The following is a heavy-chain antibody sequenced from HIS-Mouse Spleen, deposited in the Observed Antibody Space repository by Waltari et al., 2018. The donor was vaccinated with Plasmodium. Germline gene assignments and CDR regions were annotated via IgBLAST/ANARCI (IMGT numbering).Heavy chain of an antibody. Sequence: GGLVQPGRSLRLSCAASGFTFDAYAMHWVRQAPGKGLEWVPGISWNSGSIGYADSVKGLFTISRDNAKNSLYLQMNSLRAEDTALYYCAKDPTGDRWYFDLWGRGTLVTVSS. V-gene: IGHV3-9*01. CDR2: ISWNSGSI. CDR1: GFTFDAYA. J-gene: IGHJ2*01. D-gene: IGHD7-27*01. CDR3: AKDPTGDRWYFDL.